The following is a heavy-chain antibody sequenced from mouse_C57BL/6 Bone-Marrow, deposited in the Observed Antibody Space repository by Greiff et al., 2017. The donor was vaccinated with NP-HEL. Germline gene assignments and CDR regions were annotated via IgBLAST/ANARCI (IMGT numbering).Heavy chain of an antibody. Sequence: QVQLQQPGAELVRPGSSVKLSCKASGYTFTSYWMDWVKQRPGQGLEWIGNIYPSDSETHYNQKFKDKATLTVDKSSSTAYMQLSSLTSEDSAVYYCARVVGAWFAYWGQETLVTVSA. CDR2: IYPSDSET. CDR3: ARVVGAWFAY. CDR1: GYTFTSYW. J-gene: IGHJ3*01. V-gene: IGHV1-61*01.